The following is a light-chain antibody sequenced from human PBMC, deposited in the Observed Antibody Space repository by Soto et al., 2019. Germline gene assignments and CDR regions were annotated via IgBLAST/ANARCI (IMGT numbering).Light chain of an antibody. J-gene: IGKJ1*01. Sequence: IKMTQSPSSLSASVGDRVTITCRASQGIRSDLGWYQQKPGKAPKVLIYKASTLKSGVPSRFSGSGSGTEFTLTISSLQPDDFATYYCQHYNSYSEAFGQGTKVDI. V-gene: IGKV1-5*03. CDR3: QHYNSYSEA. CDR2: KAS. CDR1: QGIRSD.